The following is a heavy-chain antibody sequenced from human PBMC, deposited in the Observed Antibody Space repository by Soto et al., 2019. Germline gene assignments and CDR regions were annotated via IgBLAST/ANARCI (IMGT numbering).Heavy chain of an antibody. D-gene: IGHD3-22*01. V-gene: IGHV4-34*01. Sequence: PSETLSLTCAVYGGSFSGYYWSWIRQPPGKGLEWIGEINHSGSTNYNPSLKSRVTISVDTSKNQFSLKLSSVTAADTAAYYCARGSPPANYYDSWGQGTLVTVSS. CDR1: GGSFSGYY. CDR3: ARGSPPANYYDS. CDR2: INHSGST. J-gene: IGHJ4*02.